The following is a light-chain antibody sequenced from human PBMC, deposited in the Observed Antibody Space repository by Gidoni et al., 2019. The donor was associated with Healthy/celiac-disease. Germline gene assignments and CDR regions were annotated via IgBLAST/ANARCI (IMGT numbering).Light chain of an antibody. Sequence: EIVIMKSPASLSVSPGERATLSCRASQIVSSNFAWYQQKPVQAPRHLIYGAATSATSIPARFSGSGSGTEFTLIISGMQSEDFAVNYCQQYNNWHRTFGQGTKVEIK. V-gene: IGKV3-15*01. CDR2: GAA. CDR1: QIVSSN. CDR3: QQYNNWHRT. J-gene: IGKJ1*01.